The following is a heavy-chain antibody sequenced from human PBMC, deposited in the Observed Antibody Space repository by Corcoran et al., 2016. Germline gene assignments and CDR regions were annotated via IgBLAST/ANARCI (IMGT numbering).Heavy chain of an antibody. Sequence: EVLLVQSGAEVKKPGESLKISCKGSGYTFTSYWIGWVRQMPGKGLEWMGIIYHGDSDTRYSPPFQGQVTISADKSISTAYLQWSSLKASDGAMYYCARQGDEFWSGHFIWGQGTMVTVSS. CDR3: ARQGDEFWSGHFI. V-gene: IGHV5-51*01. CDR2: IYHGDSDT. CDR1: GYTFTSYW. J-gene: IGHJ3*02. D-gene: IGHD3-3*01.